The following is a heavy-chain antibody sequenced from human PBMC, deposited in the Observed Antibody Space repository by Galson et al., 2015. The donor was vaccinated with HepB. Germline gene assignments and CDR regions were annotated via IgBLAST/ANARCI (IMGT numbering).Heavy chain of an antibody. V-gene: IGHV3-15*07. CDR3: TLTPAKGIAARPASALGYYYYMDV. CDR2: IKSKTDGGTT. J-gene: IGHJ6*03. CDR1: GFTFSNAW. Sequence: SLRLSCAASGFTFSNAWMNWVRQAPGKGLEWVGRIKSKTDGGTTDYAAPVKGRFTISRDDSKNTLYLQMNSLKTEDTAVYYCTLTPAKGIAARPASALGYYYYMDVWGKGTTVTVSS. D-gene: IGHD6-6*01.